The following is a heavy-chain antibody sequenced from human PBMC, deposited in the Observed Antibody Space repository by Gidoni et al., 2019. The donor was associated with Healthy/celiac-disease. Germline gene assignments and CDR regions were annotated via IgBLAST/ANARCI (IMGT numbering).Heavy chain of an antibody. CDR1: GGSFSGYY. J-gene: IGHJ4*02. V-gene: IGHV4-34*01. CDR2: INHSGST. D-gene: IGHD3-9*01. Sequence: QVQLQQWGAGLLKPSETLSLTCAVYGGSFSGYYWSWIRQPPGKGLEWIGEINHSGSTNYNPSLKSRVTISVDTSKNQFSLKLSSVTAADTAVYYCARGGEYYDILTGYYDWGQGTLVTVSS. CDR3: ARGGEYYDILTGYYD.